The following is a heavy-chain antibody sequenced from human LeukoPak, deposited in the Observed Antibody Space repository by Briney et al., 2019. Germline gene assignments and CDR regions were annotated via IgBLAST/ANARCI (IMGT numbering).Heavy chain of an antibody. CDR3: ARQNEATTHFDY. CDR2: IYYSGST. CDR1: GGSISSSSYY. V-gene: IGHV4-39*01. Sequence: PSETLSLTCTVSGGSISSSSYYWGWIRQPPGKGLEWIGSIYYSGSTYYNPSLKSRVTISVDTSKNQFSLKLSSVTAADTAVYYCARQNEATTHFDYWGQGTLVTVSS. D-gene: IGHD5-24*01. J-gene: IGHJ4*02.